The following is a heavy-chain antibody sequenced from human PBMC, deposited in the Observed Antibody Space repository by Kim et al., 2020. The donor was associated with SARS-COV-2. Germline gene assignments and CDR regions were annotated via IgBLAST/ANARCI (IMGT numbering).Heavy chain of an antibody. CDR3: AQERAYCSVYYCNGMDI. CDR2: INPNRGDT. J-gene: IGHJ6*02. Sequence: ASVKVSCKASGNTFIGYFIHWVRQAPGQGLEWMGKINPNRGDTFYAETFQGRVTMTRDTSTTTASMELYTLTSDDTAVYYCAQERAYCSVYYCNGMDIWGQGTTVIVSS. CDR1: GNTFIGYF. V-gene: IGHV1-2*02. D-gene: IGHD2-15*01.